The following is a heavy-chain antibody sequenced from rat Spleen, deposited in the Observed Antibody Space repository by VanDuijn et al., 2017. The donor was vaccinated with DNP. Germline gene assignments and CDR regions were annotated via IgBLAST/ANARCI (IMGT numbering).Heavy chain of an antibody. D-gene: IGHD4-1*01. V-gene: IGHV5-22*01. CDR3: ATSRDGFDY. J-gene: IGHJ2*01. Sequence: EVQLVESGGGFVQPGRSMKLSCAASGFTFSDYYMAWVRQAPKKGLEWVASISYEGSRTYYGDSVRGRFTISRDNTKSTLYLQMDSLRSEDTATYYCATSRDGFDYWGQGVMVTVSS. CDR1: GFTFSDYY. CDR2: ISYEGSRT.